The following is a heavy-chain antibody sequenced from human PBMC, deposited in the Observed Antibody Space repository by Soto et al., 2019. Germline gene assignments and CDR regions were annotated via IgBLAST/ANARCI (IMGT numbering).Heavy chain of an antibody. V-gene: IGHV4-4*02. Sequence: QVQLQESGPGLVKPSGTLSLTCAVSGGSITSNNWWSWVHQPPGKGLEWIGEIYYSGNTNYNPSLRGRVSMSVDKSQNQVSLWLTSVTAADTAVYYCARGFGHTSSWYFDLWGQGILITVSS. D-gene: IGHD6-13*01. CDR1: GGSITSNNW. CDR3: ARGFGHTSSWYFDL. CDR2: IYYSGNT. J-gene: IGHJ4*02.